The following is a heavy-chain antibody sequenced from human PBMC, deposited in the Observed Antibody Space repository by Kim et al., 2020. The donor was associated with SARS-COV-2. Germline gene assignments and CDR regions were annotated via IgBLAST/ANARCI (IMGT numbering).Heavy chain of an antibody. J-gene: IGHJ2*01. CDR3: ARAPSFFSSDWYLWYFDL. Sequence: LKSRVTISVDTSKNQFSLKLSSVTAADTAVYYCARAPSFFSSDWYLWYFDLWGRGTLVTVSS. V-gene: IGHV4-59*01. D-gene: IGHD6-19*01.